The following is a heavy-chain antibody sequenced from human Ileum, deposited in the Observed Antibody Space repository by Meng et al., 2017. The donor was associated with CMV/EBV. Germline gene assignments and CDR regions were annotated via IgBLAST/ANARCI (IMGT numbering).Heavy chain of an antibody. CDR2: IKTDGSEK. CDR1: GFTFSSYG. J-gene: IGHJ4*02. V-gene: IGHV3-7*01. Sequence: GESLKISCAASGFTFSSYGMHWVRQAPGKGLEWVAIIKTDGSEKYYVDSVKGRFIISRDNPKNSLYLQMNSLRAEDTAVYFCARDRSWSDYDYWGQGILVTVSS. CDR3: ARDRSWSDYDY. D-gene: IGHD3-3*01.